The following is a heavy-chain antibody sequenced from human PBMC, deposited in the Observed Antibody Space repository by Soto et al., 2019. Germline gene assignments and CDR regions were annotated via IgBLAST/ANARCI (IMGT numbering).Heavy chain of an antibody. Sequence: ASVKVSCKASGYTFTGYYMHWVRQAPGQGLEWMGWINPNSGGTNYAQKFQGWVTMTRDTSISTAYMELSRLRSDDTAVYYCARVRINGIAVAGTRFGHYYGMDVWGQGTTVTVSS. CDR3: ARVRINGIAVAGTRFGHYYGMDV. D-gene: IGHD6-19*01. V-gene: IGHV1-2*04. CDR1: GYTFTGYY. CDR2: INPNSGGT. J-gene: IGHJ6*02.